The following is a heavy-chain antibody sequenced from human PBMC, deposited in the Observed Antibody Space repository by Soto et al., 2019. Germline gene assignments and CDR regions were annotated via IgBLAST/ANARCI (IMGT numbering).Heavy chain of an antibody. D-gene: IGHD6-6*01. J-gene: IGHJ5*02. CDR2: TYYRSEWYN. Sequence: SQTLSLTCAISGDSVSSNSAAWNWIRQSPARGLEWLGRTYYRSEWYNDYAVSVRSRININPDTSKTQFSLQLNSVTPEDTAVYYCARGRSSPRGDWFDPWGQGTLVTVSS. CDR3: ARGRSSPRGDWFDP. V-gene: IGHV6-1*01. CDR1: GDSVSSNSAA.